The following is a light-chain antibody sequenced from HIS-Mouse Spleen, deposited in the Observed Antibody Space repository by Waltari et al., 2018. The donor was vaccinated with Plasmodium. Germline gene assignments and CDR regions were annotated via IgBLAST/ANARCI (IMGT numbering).Light chain of an antibody. CDR1: QSVSSSY. Sequence: ILLTQSPGTLSFSLGERASLYYRASQSVSSSYLAWYQQKPGQAPRLLIYGASSRATGIPDRFSGSGSGTDVTLTISRLEPEDFAVYYCQQYGSSPLTFGGGTKVEIK. CDR3: QQYGSSPLT. V-gene: IGKV3-20*01. J-gene: IGKJ4*01. CDR2: GAS.